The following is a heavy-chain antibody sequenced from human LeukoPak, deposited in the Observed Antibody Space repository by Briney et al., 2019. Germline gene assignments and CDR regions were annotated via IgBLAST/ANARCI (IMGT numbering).Heavy chain of an antibody. Sequence: GGSLRLSCAASGFTFSSYAMSWVRQAPGEGLDWVSVITASGDNAYYSDSVKGRFTISRDDPKTTLYLYMNSLRADDTAVYYCAKARYCSGGSCFPQLTPDYWGQGTLVTVSS. J-gene: IGHJ4*02. CDR2: ITASGDNA. CDR3: AKARYCSGGSCFPQLTPDY. D-gene: IGHD2-15*01. V-gene: IGHV3-23*01. CDR1: GFTFSSYA.